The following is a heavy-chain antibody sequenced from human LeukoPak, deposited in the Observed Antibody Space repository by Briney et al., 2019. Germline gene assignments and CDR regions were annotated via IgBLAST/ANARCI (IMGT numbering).Heavy chain of an antibody. V-gene: IGHV4-59*01. CDR2: IYYSGST. CDR1: GVSISSYY. CDR3: AREASGYYDSSGSDAFDI. Sequence: SETLSLTCTVSGVSISSYYWSWIRQPPGKGLEWIGYIYYSGSTNYNPSLKSRVTISVDTSKNQFSLKLSSVTAADTAVYYCAREASGYYDSSGSDAFDIWGQGTMVTVSS. D-gene: IGHD3-22*01. J-gene: IGHJ3*02.